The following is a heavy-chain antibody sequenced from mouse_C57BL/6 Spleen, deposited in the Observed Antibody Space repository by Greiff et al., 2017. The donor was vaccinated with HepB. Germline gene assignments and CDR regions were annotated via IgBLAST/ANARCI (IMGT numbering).Heavy chain of an antibody. Sequence: EVKLMQSGGGLVQPGGSLSLSCAASGFTFTDYYMSWVRQPPGKALEWLGFIRNKANGYTTEYSASVKGRFTISRDNSQSILYLQIKALRAEDSAAYYCARYYSSSYPLYAMDYWGQGTSVTVSS. V-gene: IGHV7-3*01. CDR2: IRNKANGYTT. J-gene: IGHJ4*01. CDR1: GFTFTDYY. D-gene: IGHD1-1*01. CDR3: ARYYSSSYPLYAMDY.